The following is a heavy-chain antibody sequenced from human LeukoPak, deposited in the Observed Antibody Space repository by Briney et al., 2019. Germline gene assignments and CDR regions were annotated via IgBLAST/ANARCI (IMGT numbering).Heavy chain of an antibody. CDR3: APYSYGYGLVGY. V-gene: IGHV3-33*08. CDR2: IWYDGSNK. CDR1: GFTFSSYG. D-gene: IGHD5-18*01. J-gene: IGHJ4*02. Sequence: GGSLRLSCAASGFTFSSYGMHWVRQAPGKGLEWVAVIWYDGSNKYYADSVKGRFTISRDNSKNTLYLQMNSLRAEDTAVYYCAPYSYGYGLVGYWGQGTLVTVSS.